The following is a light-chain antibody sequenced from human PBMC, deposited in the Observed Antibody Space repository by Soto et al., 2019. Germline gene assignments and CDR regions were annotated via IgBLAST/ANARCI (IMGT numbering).Light chain of an antibody. CDR1: SSDVGGYNY. CDR2: EVN. CDR3: SSSAGIYHYLV. Sequence: HSALTQPASVSGSPGQSITISCTGTSSDVGGYNYVSWYQQHPGKAPRLMIYEVNKRPSGVPDRFSGSKSGYTASLTVSGLQTEDEAFYYCSSSAGIYHYLVFGGGTKLTVL. V-gene: IGLV2-8*01. J-gene: IGLJ3*02.